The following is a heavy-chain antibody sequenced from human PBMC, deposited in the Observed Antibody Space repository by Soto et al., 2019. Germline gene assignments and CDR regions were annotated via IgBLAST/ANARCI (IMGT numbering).Heavy chain of an antibody. CDR1: GYTFTRYV. J-gene: IGHJ6*02. V-gene: IGHV1-18*04. Sequence: VSVKVACKASGYTFTRYVISWVRQAPGQGLEWMGWISAYNGNTNYAQKLQGRVTMTTDTSTSTAYMELRSLRSDDTAVYYCARGGGGSSWPFYGMDVWGQGTTVTVSS. CDR3: ARGGGGSSWPFYGMDV. CDR2: ISAYNGNT. D-gene: IGHD6-13*01.